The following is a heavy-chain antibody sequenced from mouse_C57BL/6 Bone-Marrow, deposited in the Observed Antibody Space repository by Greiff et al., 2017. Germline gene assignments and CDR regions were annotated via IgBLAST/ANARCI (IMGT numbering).Heavy chain of an antibody. CDR1: GYTFTGYW. J-gene: IGHJ4*01. V-gene: IGHV1-9*01. CDR2: ILPGSGST. CDR3: ERFPLYYGSSSLAMDY. D-gene: IGHD1-1*01. Sequence: VQLQQSGAELMKPGASVKLSCKATGYTFTGYWIEWVKQRPGHGLEWIGEILPGSGSTNYNEKFKGKATFTADTSSNTAYMQLSSLTTEDSAIYYCERFPLYYGSSSLAMDYWGQGTAVTVSS.